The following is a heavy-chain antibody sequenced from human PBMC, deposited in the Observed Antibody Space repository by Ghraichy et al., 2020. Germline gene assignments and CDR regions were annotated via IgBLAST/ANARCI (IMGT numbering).Heavy chain of an antibody. D-gene: IGHD4-11*01. CDR2: IYYSGST. Sequence: SETLSLTCTVSGGSISSSSYYWGWIRQPPGKGLEWIGSIYYSGSTYYNPSLKSRVTISVDTSKNQFSLTLSSVTAADTAVYYCARQPLDWSNYATSRFDPWGQGTLVTVSS. V-gene: IGHV4-39*01. CDR1: GGSISSSSYY. J-gene: IGHJ5*02. CDR3: ARQPLDWSNYATSRFDP.